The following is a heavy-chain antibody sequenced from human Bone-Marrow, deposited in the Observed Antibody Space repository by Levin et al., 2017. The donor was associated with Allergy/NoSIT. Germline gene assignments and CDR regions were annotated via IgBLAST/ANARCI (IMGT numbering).Heavy chain of an antibody. J-gene: IGHJ4*02. CDR1: VFTFSDPY. D-gene: IGHD6-25*01. V-gene: IGHV3-72*01. Sequence: PGGSLRLSCAASVFTFSDPYMNWVRQAPGQGLEWVGRIKNKKGGFITEYAASVKGRFTISRDDSKNSLYLQMNSLKTDDTAVYFCSTDRSGSPDYWGQGTLVTVSS. CDR2: IKNKKGGFIT. CDR3: STDRSGSPDY.